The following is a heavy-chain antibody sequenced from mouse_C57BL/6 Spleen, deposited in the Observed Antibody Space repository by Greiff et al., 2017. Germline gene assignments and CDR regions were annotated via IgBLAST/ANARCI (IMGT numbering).Heavy chain of an antibody. Sequence: EVQVVESGEGLVKPGGSLKLSCAASGFTFSSYAMSWVRQTPEKRLEWVAYISSGGVYIYYADTVKGRFTISRANARNTLYLQMSSLKSEDTAMYYCTRDRYYGSLWYFDVWGTGTTVTVSS. CDR2: ISSGGVYI. V-gene: IGHV5-9-1*02. D-gene: IGHD1-1*01. CDR1: GFTFSSYA. CDR3: TRDRYYGSLWYFDV. J-gene: IGHJ1*03.